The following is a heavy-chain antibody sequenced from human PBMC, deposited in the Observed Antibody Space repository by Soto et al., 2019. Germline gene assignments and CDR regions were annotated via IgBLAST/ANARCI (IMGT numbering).Heavy chain of an antibody. V-gene: IGHV4-31*03. CDR1: GGSISSGGFY. CDR3: ATGRSGTYSDY. Sequence: QLQLQESGPGLVKPSQTLSLTCTVSGGSISSGGFYWSWVRQLPGKGLEWIGYIYFSGSTYYNPSLQSRLTISLDTSRNQFSLKLSSVTAADTAVYYCATGRSGTYSDYWGQGTLVTVSS. D-gene: IGHD1-26*01. J-gene: IGHJ4*02. CDR2: IYFSGST.